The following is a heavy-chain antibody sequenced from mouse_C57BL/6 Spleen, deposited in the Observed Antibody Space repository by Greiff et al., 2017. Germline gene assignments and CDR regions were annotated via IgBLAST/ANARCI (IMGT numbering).Heavy chain of an antibody. D-gene: IGHD2-1*01. CDR2: INPNNGGT. CDR1: GYTFTDYN. Sequence: EVQLQQSGPELVKPGASVKIPCKASGYTFTDYNMDWVKQSHGKSLEWIGDINPNNGGTIYNQKFKGKATLTVAKSYSTSYMVLRSLTSEDTAVYYCTRSTTPWYFDVWGTGTTVTVSS. J-gene: IGHJ1*03. V-gene: IGHV1-18*01. CDR3: TRSTTPWYFDV.